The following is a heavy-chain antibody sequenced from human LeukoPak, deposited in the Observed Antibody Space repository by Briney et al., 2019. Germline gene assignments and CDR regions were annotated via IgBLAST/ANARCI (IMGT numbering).Heavy chain of an antibody. V-gene: IGHV1-2*02. CDR1: GYTFTGYY. D-gene: IGHD6-13*01. J-gene: IGHJ1*01. CDR3: ASAPGYSSSWKH. Sequence: ASVKVSCKASGYTFTGYYMHWVRQAPGQGLEWMGWINPNSSGTNYAQKFQGRVTMTRDTSISTAYMELSRLRSDDTAVYYCASAPGYSSSWKHWGQGTLVTVSS. CDR2: INPNSSGT.